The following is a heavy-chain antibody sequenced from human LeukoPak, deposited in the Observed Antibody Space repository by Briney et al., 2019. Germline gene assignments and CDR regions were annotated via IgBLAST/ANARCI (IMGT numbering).Heavy chain of an antibody. CDR2: IYSGGST. D-gene: IGHD1-26*01. V-gene: IGHV3-66*01. CDR3: ARDGGSSLDY. Sequence: GGSLRLSCAASGFTVSSNYTSWVRRAPGEGLGWVSVIYSGGSTYYADSVKGRFTISRVNSTNTLYLQMNSLRAEDTAVYYCARDGGSSLDYWGQGTLVTVSS. J-gene: IGHJ4*02. CDR1: GFTVSSNY.